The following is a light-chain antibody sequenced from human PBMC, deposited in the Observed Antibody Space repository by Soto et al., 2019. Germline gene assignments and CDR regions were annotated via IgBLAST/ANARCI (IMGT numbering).Light chain of an antibody. CDR2: KAS. J-gene: IGKJ5*01. CDR3: QQHRSYPVT. CDR1: QSVSSW. V-gene: IGKV1-5*03. Sequence: IQMTQSPSTLSASVGDRVIITCRASQSVSSWLAWYQHKPGKAPKLVIYKASRLESGVPSRFSGRGSGTEFTLTISSLQPDDFATYYCQQHRSYPVTFGQGTRLEIK.